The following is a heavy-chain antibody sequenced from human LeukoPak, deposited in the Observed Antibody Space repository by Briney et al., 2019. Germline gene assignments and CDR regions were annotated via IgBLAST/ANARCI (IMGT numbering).Heavy chain of an antibody. CDR3: ARLRRCRFDP. V-gene: IGHV4-34*01. CDR2: INHSGST. CDR1: GGSFSGYY. D-gene: IGHD3-10*01. J-gene: IGHJ6*02. Sequence: SETLSLTCAVYGGSFSGYYWSWIRQPPGKGLEWIGEINHSGSTNYNPSLKSRVTISVDTSKNQFSLKLSSVTAADTAVYYYARLRRCRFDPWGQGTTVTVSS.